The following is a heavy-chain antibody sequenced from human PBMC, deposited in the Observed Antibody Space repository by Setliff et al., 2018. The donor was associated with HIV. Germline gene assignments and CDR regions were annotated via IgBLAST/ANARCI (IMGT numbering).Heavy chain of an antibody. V-gene: IGHV1-69*16. CDR2: IIPFTGTT. Sequence: SVKVSCKASGGTFNTYTITWVRQAPGQGLEWMGGIIPFTGTTNYAQKFQGRVTITTDESRSIVYMEVSSLRSEDTAVYYCARHSDSSSWPPGGYYHYMDVWGKGTTVTVSS. CDR1: GGTFNTYT. D-gene: IGHD6-13*01. CDR3: ARHSDSSSWPPGGYYHYMDV. J-gene: IGHJ6*03.